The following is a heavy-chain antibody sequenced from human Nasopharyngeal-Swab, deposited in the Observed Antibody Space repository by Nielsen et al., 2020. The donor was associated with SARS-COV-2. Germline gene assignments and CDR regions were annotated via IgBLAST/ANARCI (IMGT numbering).Heavy chain of an antibody. CDR2: INHSGST. V-gene: IGHV4-34*01. CDR3: ARLPHRDTAMVKAVVLDY. CDR1: GGSFSGYY. Sequence: SETLSLTCAVYGGSFSGYYWSWIRQPPGKGLEWIGEINHSGSTNYNPSPKSRVTISVDTSKNQFSLKLSSVTAADTAVYYCARLPHRDTAMVKAVVLDYWGQGTLVTVSS. J-gene: IGHJ4*02. D-gene: IGHD5-18*01.